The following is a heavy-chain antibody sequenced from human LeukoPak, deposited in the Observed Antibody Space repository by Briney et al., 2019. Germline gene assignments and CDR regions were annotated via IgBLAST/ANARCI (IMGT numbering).Heavy chain of an antibody. CDR3: ARDKPANLGAFDI. Sequence: SETLSLTCTVSGGSISSGGYYWSWIRQHPGKGPEWIGYIYYSGSTYYNPSLKSRVTISVDTSKNQFSLKLSSVTAADTAVYYCARDKPANLGAFDIWGQGTMVTVSS. V-gene: IGHV4-31*03. J-gene: IGHJ3*02. D-gene: IGHD7-27*01. CDR2: IYYSGST. CDR1: GGSISSGGYY.